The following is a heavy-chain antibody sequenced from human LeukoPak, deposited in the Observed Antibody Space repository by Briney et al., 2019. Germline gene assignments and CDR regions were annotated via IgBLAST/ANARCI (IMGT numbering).Heavy chain of an antibody. CDR1: GGSISSGGYY. D-gene: IGHD3-3*01. CDR3: ARGSGDFWSGYYLT. J-gene: IGHJ4*02. V-gene: IGHV4-31*03. CDR2: IYYSGST. Sequence: SETLSLTCTVSGGSISSGGYYWSWIRQHPGKGLEWIGYIYYSGSTYYNPSLKSRVTISVDTSKNQFSLKLSSVTAADTAVYYCARGSGDFWSGYYLTWGQGTLVTVSS.